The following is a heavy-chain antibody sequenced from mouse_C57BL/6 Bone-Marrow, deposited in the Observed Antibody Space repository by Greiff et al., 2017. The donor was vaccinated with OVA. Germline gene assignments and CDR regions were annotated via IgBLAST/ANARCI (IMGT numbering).Heavy chain of an antibody. Sequence: VQLQQSGAELARPGASVKLSCKASGYTFTSYGISWVKQRPGQGLEWIGEIYPRSGNTYYNEKFKGKATLTADKSSSTAYMQLRSLTSEDSAVYFCARQGITPYFDYWGQGTTLTVSS. CDR1: GYTFTSYG. CDR3: ARQGITPYFDY. J-gene: IGHJ2*01. CDR2: IYPRSGNT. V-gene: IGHV1-81*01. D-gene: IGHD1-2*01.